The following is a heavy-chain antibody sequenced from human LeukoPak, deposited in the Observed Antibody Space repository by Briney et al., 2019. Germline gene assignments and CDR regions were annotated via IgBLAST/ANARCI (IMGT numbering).Heavy chain of an antibody. V-gene: IGHV3-15*01. CDR1: GFTFSNAW. CDR3: TTRNPYYYGSGSYYGYGPTTQLDY. D-gene: IGHD3-10*01. CDR2: IKGKTDGGTT. Sequence: GGSLRLSCAASGFTFSNAWMSWVRQAPGKGLEWVGRIKGKTDGGTTDYAAPVKGRFTISRDDSKNTLYPQMNSLKTEDTAVYYCTTRNPYYYGSGSYYGYGPTTQLDYWGQGTLVTVSS. J-gene: IGHJ4*02.